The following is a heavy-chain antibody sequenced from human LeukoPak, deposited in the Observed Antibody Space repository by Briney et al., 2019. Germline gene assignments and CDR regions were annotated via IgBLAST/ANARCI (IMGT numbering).Heavy chain of an antibody. V-gene: IGHV3-21*01. D-gene: IGHD2-15*01. CDR3: ASEVVAATAFDY. J-gene: IGHJ4*02. Sequence: GGSLRLSCAASGFTFSSYSMNWVRQPSGKGLEWVSSISSSSSYIYYADSVKGRFTISRDNAKNSLYLQMNSLRAEDTAVYYCASEVVAATAFDYWGQGTLVTVSS. CDR2: ISSSSSYI. CDR1: GFTFSSYS.